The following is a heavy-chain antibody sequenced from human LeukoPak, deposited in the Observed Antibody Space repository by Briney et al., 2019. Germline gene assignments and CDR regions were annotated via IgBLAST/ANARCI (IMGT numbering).Heavy chain of an antibody. Sequence: PGGSLRLSCAASGFTFSSSWMYWVRQAPGKGLEWVSSISGSGSRTYYADSVKGRFTISRDNSKNTLFLQMNSLRAEDTAVYYCASPILGLGSGWYEYFQHWGQGTLVTVSS. V-gene: IGHV3-23*01. CDR2: ISGSGSRT. D-gene: IGHD6-19*01. CDR1: GFTFSSSW. CDR3: ASPILGLGSGWYEYFQH. J-gene: IGHJ1*01.